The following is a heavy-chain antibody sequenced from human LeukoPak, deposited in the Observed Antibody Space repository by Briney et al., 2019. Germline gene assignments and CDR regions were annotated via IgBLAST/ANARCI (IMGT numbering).Heavy chain of an antibody. D-gene: IGHD3-16*01. CDR1: GGSISSYY. CDR2: ISTSGST. CDR3: ARDLPPYERFGTQAFDI. J-gene: IGHJ3*02. V-gene: IGHV4-4*07. Sequence: SETLSLTCTVSGGSISSYYWTWIRQPAGKGLEWIGRISTSGSTNYNPSLKSRVTISVDKSKSQFSLKLSSVTAADTAVYYCARDLPPYERFGTQAFDIWGQGTMVTVSS.